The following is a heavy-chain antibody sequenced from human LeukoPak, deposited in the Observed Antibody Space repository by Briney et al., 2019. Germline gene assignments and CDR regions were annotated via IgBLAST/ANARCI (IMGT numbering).Heavy chain of an antibody. D-gene: IGHD2-15*01. V-gene: IGHV1-46*01. CDR3: ARDASSRYCSGGSCFNYFDY. Sequence: ASVKVSCKASGYSFTSNYIHWVRQAPGQGLEWMGMIYPRDGSTSYAQKFQGRVTITADESTSTAYMELSSLRSEDTAVYYCARDASSRYCSGGSCFNYFDYWGQGTLVTVSS. CDR2: IYPRDGST. CDR1: GYSFTSNY. J-gene: IGHJ4*02.